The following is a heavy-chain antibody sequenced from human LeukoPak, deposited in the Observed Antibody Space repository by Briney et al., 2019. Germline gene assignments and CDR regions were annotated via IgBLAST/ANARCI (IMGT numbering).Heavy chain of an antibody. CDR1: GGSISSSSYY. Sequence: PSETLSLTCTVSGGSISSSSYYWGWIRQPPGKGLEWIGNIYYSGTTYYNPSLKSRVTISVDTSKNQFSLKLSSVTAADTAVYYCAKRSTKDSGFDFWGQGTLVTVSS. CDR3: AKRSTKDSGFDF. J-gene: IGHJ4*02. V-gene: IGHV4-39*01. CDR2: IYYSGTT. D-gene: IGHD1-26*01.